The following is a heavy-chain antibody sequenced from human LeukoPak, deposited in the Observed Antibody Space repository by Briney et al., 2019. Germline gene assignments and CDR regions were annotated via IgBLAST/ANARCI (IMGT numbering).Heavy chain of an antibody. D-gene: IGHD2-15*01. Sequence: GGSLRLSCAASGFTFSTYGIHWVRQAPGKGLEWVAVIWYDGSNKYYADSVKGRFTISRDNSKNTLYLQMNSLRAEDTAVYYCAREIGGYCSGGTCYSPYYYGMDVWGQGTTVTVSS. CDR2: IWYDGSNK. CDR1: GFTFSTYG. CDR3: AREIGGYCSGGTCYSPYYYGMDV. J-gene: IGHJ6*02. V-gene: IGHV3-33*01.